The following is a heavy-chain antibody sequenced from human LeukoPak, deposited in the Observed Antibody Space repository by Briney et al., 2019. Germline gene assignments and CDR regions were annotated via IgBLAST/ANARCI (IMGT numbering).Heavy chain of an antibody. CDR3: ASASSHRTAAGGDY. CDR2: INGDGGSR. CDR1: GFTFSTYW. V-gene: IGHV3-74*01. D-gene: IGHD6-13*01. J-gene: IGHJ4*02. Sequence: GGSLRLTCAASGFTFSTYWMHWVRQAPGKGLVWVSRINGDGGSRNYADSVKGRFTISRDNAKNTLYLQMSSLRVEDTAVYYCASASSHRTAAGGDYWGQGTLVTVST.